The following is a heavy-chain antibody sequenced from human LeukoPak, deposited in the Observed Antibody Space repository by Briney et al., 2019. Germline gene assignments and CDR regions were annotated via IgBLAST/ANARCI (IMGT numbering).Heavy chain of an antibody. Sequence: SETLSLTCTVSGGSISSSSYYWGWIRQPPGKGLEWIGSIYYSGSTYYNPSLKSRVTTSVDTSKNQFSLKLSSVTAADTAVYYCARDYYYDSSGYSGPQNWFGPWGQGTLVTVSS. V-gene: IGHV4-39*07. CDR3: ARDYYYDSSGYSGPQNWFGP. J-gene: IGHJ5*02. CDR2: IYYSGST. D-gene: IGHD3-22*01. CDR1: GGSISSSSYY.